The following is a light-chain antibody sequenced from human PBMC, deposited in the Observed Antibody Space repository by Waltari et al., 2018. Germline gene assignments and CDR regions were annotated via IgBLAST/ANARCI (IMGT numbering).Light chain of an antibody. Sequence: EIVMTQSPATLSVSPGERATLSCRASQSIGNNLAWYQQRPGQPPRLLIYGAYARATGIPSRFSGTWSGTEFTLTISSLQSEDFVRYFRQHYNNWPPGAFGQGTKVEIK. CDR2: GAY. V-gene: IGKV3-15*01. J-gene: IGKJ1*01. CDR1: QSIGNN. CDR3: QHYNNWPPGA.